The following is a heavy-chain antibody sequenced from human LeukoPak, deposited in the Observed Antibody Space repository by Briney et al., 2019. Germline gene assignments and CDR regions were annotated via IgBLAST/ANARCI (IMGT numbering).Heavy chain of an antibody. V-gene: IGHV3-23*01. J-gene: IGHJ4*02. D-gene: IGHD3-22*01. Sequence: GGSLRLSCAASGFTFSNYAMSWVRQAPGKGLEWVSAISGSGGTTYYADSVKGRFTISRDNSKNTLYLQMNSLRAEDTAVYYCAKDDAYYYDSSGYYCDYWGQGTLVTVSS. CDR3: AKDDAYYYDSSGYYCDY. CDR2: ISGSGGTT. CDR1: GFTFSNYA.